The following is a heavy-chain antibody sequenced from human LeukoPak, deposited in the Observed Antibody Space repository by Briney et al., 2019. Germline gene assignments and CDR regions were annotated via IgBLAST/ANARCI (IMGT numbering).Heavy chain of an antibody. D-gene: IGHD1-1*01. CDR3: ARLRIAVTGIPDY. V-gene: IGHV1-18*04. Sequence: GASVKVSCKASGYAFNTFGISWLRQAPGQGLEWMGWMSAHNGNTYYAQKFEDRITMTTDTSTSTAYMELRSLRSDDTATYYCARLRIAVTGIPDYWGQGTLVTVS. CDR1: GYAFNTFG. J-gene: IGHJ4*02. CDR2: MSAHNGNT.